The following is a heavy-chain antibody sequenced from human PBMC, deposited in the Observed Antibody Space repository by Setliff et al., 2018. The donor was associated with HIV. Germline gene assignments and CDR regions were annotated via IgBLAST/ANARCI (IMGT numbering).Heavy chain of an antibody. V-gene: IGHV1-58*01. J-gene: IGHJ4*02. CDR2: IVVGSGNT. D-gene: IGHD4-17*01. CDR1: GFTFTSSA. Sequence: GASVKVSCKASGFTFTSSAVQWVRQARGQRLEWIGWIVVGSGNTSYAQKFQERVTITRDMSTSTAYMELSSLRSEDTAVYYCAAGGVDSGDYGYWGQGTLVTVSS. CDR3: AAGGVDSGDYGY.